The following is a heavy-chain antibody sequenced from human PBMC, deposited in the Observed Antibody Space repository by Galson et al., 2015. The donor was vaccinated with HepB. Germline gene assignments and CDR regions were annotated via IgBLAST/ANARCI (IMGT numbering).Heavy chain of an antibody. Sequence: LRLSCAASGFTISSYSMNWVRQAPGKGLEWVSSISSSSTYIYYADSMRGRFTISRDNAKNSLYLQMNSLRAEDTAVYYCARGPPYGSGSHPPHFDYWGRGTLVTVSS. D-gene: IGHD3-10*01. V-gene: IGHV3-21*01. CDR2: ISSSSTYI. CDR3: ARGPPYGSGSHPPHFDY. CDR1: GFTISSYS. J-gene: IGHJ4*02.